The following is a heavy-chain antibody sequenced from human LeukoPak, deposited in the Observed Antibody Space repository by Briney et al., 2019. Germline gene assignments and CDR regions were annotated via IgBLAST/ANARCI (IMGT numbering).Heavy chain of an antibody. J-gene: IGHJ5*02. V-gene: IGHV4-59*01. CDR3: AREVVAAPGWFDP. CDR1: GGSISSYY. D-gene: IGHD2-15*01. Sequence: SETLSLTCTVSGGSISSYYWSWIRQPPGKGLEWIGYIYNSGSTNYNPSLKSRVTISVDTSKTQFSLKLSSVTAADTAVYYCAREVVAAPGWFDPWGQGTLVTVSS. CDR2: IYNSGST.